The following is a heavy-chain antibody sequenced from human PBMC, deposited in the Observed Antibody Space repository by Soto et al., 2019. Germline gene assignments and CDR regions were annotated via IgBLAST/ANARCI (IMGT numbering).Heavy chain of an antibody. J-gene: IGHJ4*02. CDR3: ARVPAAMPYYFDY. CDR1: GGTFSSYA. CDR2: IIPIFGTA. D-gene: IGHD2-2*01. Sequence: QVQLVQSGAEVKKPGSSVKVSCKASGGTFSSYAISWVRQAPGQGLEWMGGIIPIFGTANYAQEFQGRVTTSADESTSTAYMEPSSLRAEDTAVYYCARVPAAMPYYFDYWGQGTLVTVSS. V-gene: IGHV1-69*12.